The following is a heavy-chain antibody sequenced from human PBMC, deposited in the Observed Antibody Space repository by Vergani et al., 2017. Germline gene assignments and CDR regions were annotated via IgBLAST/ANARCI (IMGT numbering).Heavy chain of an antibody. V-gene: IGHV4-34*01. D-gene: IGHD5-24*01. CDR3: ARRRSYYYYYMDV. J-gene: IGHJ6*03. CDR2: INHSGST. Sequence: QVQLQQWGGGLLKPSETLSLTCAVYGGSFSGYYWSWIRQPPGKGLEWIGEINHSGSTNYNPSLKSRVTISVDTSKNQFSLKLSSVTAADTAVYYCARRRSYYYYYMDVWGKGTTVTVSS. CDR1: GGSFSGYY.